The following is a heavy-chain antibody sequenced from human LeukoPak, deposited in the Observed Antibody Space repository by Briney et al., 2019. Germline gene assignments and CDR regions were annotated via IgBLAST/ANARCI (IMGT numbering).Heavy chain of an antibody. CDR1: GFTFSVSL. V-gene: IGHV3-23*01. D-gene: IGHD3-3*01. CDR3: VRNDTSGVGLDY. J-gene: IGHJ4*02. Sequence: PGGSLRLSCEASGFTFSVSLMRWVRQAPGKGLEWVSNISGRGTSINYAVSVKGRFSISRDNSKNTLYLQMNSLRDEDTAVYYCVRNDTSGVGLDYWGQGSLVTVSS. CDR2: ISGRGTSI.